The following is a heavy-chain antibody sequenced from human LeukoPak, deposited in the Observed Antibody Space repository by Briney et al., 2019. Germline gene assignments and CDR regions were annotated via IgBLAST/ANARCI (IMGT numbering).Heavy chain of an antibody. Sequence: PSETLSLTCTVSGGSISSYYWSWIRLPPGKGLEWIGYLSKSGNTNYSPSLKSRVTISIDTSKNQFSLKLSSVTAADTAVYYCASEPYGSGSFLGAFDIWGQGTMVAVSS. D-gene: IGHD3-10*01. CDR1: GGSISSYY. J-gene: IGHJ3*02. CDR2: LSKSGNT. V-gene: IGHV4-4*08. CDR3: ASEPYGSGSFLGAFDI.